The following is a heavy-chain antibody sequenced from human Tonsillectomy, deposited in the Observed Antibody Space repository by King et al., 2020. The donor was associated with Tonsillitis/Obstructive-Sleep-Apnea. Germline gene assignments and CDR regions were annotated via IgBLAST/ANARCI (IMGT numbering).Heavy chain of an antibody. CDR2: ISYDGNNK. D-gene: IGHD3/OR15-3a*01. Sequence: HGQLVQSGGGVVQPGRSLRLSCAASGFTFSNYPMHWVRQAPGKVLEWVAVISYDGNNKYYGDSVKGRFTISRDNSKNTLYLQMNSLRGEDTAVYYCAREDWTDWGQGTLVTVSS. CDR1: GFTFSNYP. V-gene: IGHV3-30*04. J-gene: IGHJ4*02. CDR3: AREDWTD.